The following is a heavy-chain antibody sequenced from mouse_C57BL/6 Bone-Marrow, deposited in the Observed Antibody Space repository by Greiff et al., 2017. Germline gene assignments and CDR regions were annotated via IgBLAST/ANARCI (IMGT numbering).Heavy chain of an antibody. CDR1: GYTFTSYG. CDR2: IYPRSGNT. CDR3: ARHYRRYFDV. Sequence: VQLQESGAELARPGASMKLSCKASGYTFTSYGISWVKQRTGQGLEWIGEIYPRSGNTYYNEKFKGKATLTADKSSSTAYMELRSLTSEDSAVYFCARHYRRYFDVWGTGTTVTVSS. J-gene: IGHJ1*03. V-gene: IGHV1-81*01. D-gene: IGHD2-12*01.